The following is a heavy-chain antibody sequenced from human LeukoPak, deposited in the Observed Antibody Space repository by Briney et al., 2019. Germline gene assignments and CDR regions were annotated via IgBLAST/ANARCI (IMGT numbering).Heavy chain of an antibody. CDR1: GGSISSGGYY. J-gene: IGHJ5*02. CDR2: IYHSGST. CDR3: ASTHFDWFNWFDP. D-gene: IGHD3-9*01. V-gene: IGHV4-30-2*01. Sequence: SETLSLTCTVSGGSISSGGYYWSWIRQPPGKGLEWIGYIYHSGSTYYNPSLKSRVTISVDTSKNQFSLKLSSVTAADTAVYYCASTHFDWFNWFDPWGQGTLVTVSS.